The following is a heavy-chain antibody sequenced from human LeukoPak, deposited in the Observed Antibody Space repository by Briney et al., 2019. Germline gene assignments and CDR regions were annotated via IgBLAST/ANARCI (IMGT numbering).Heavy chain of an antibody. J-gene: IGHJ4*02. V-gene: IGHV4-4*09. Sequence: SETLSLTCTVSGGSISNYFWSWIRQPPGKGLEWIGYIYASGTYASGSTNYNPSLKSRVTISVDTSKSQFSLKLSSVTAADTAGYYCARRQTFFDYWGQGTLVTVSS. CDR1: GGSISNYF. CDR3: ARRQTFFDY. CDR2: IYASGTYASGST.